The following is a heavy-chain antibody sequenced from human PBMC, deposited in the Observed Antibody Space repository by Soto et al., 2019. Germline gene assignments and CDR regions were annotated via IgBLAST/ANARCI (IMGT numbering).Heavy chain of an antibody. CDR2: IIPISDTA. J-gene: IGHJ4*02. D-gene: IGHD3-9*01. CDR1: GGSFSSYA. CDR3: ATILAGSLEY. V-gene: IGHV1-69*06. Sequence: GASVKVSCKASGGSFSSYAISWVRQAPGQGLEWMGGIIPISDTAHYAQNFQGRVTMTADKSTSTAYMELSSLRSDDTALYYCATILAGSLEYWGQGTQVTVSS.